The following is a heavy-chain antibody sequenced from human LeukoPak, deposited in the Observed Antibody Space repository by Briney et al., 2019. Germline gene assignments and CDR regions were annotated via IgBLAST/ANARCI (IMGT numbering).Heavy chain of an antibody. CDR3: ARDHLGYCSSTSCYRDAFDI. D-gene: IGHD2-2*01. Sequence: ASVTVSCKASGYTFTGYYMHWVRQAPAQGLEWMGCINPNSGGTNNAQKFQGRVTMTRDTYISTAYMELSRLRSDDTAVYYCARDHLGYCSSTSCYRDAFDIWGQGTMVTVSS. CDR1: GYTFTGYY. J-gene: IGHJ3*02. V-gene: IGHV1-2*02. CDR2: INPNSGGT.